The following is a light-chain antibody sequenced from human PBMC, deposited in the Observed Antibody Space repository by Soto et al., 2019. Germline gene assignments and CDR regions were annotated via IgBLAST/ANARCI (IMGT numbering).Light chain of an antibody. CDR3: QHYNSYSEA. CDR2: KAS. Sequence: DIQMTQSPSSLSASVGDRVTITCRASQSISSWFAWYQQKPGKAPKLLIYKASSLESGVPSRFSGSGSGTEFTLTISSLQPDDFATYYCQHYNSYSEAFGQGTKVDIK. V-gene: IGKV1-5*03. J-gene: IGKJ1*01. CDR1: QSISSW.